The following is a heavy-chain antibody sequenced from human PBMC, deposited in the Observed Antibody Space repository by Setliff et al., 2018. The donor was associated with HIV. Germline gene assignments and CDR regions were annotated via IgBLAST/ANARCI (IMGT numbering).Heavy chain of an antibody. CDR3: ARSGNILTDYSYYYYFMDV. D-gene: IGHD3-9*01. Sequence: SETLSLTCAVYGGSFSNYYWSWIRQSPGEGLEWIGEINHGGSTNYNSSLKSRVTMSVDTSKNQFSLQLTSVTAADTAVYYCARSGNILTDYSYYYYFMDVWGGGTTVTVSS. CDR2: INHGGST. J-gene: IGHJ6*03. V-gene: IGHV4-34*01. CDR1: GGSFSNYY.